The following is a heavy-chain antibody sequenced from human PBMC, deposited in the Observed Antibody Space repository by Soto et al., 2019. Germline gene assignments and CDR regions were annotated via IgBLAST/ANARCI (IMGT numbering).Heavy chain of an antibody. V-gene: IGHV3-48*01. Sequence: PGGSLRLSCAAAGFTFSSYSMXWVRQAPGKGLEWVSYISSSSSTIYYADSVKGRFTISRDNSKSALYLHMSSLRAEDTAVYYCATRPLLRGAPWGQGTMVTVSS. D-gene: IGHD3-16*01. CDR2: ISSSSSTI. CDR1: GFTFSSYS. CDR3: ATRPLLRGAP. J-gene: IGHJ3*01.